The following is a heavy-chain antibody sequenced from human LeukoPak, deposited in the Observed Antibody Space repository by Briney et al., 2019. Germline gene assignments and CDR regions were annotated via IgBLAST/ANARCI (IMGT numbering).Heavy chain of an antibody. Sequence: PSQTLSLTCTVSGGSVNSGGYYWSWIRQHPRKGLEWMGNIHHSGTTNYNPSLETQVTISLDTSKNQFSLKLSSVTAADTAVYYCATHDRYCSSNTCYSPFDYWGPGILVAVSS. J-gene: IGHJ4*02. D-gene: IGHD2-2*01. CDR2: IHHSGTT. V-gene: IGHV4-31*01. CDR3: ATHDRYCSSNTCYSPFDY. CDR1: GGSVNSGGYY.